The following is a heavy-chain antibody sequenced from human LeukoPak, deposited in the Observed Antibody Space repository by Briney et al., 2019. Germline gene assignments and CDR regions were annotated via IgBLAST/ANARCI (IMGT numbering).Heavy chain of an antibody. CDR2: IYGNGATT. D-gene: IGHD5-12*01. J-gene: IGHJ4*02. CDR1: RFTFSSYW. CDR3: ARKYSGFDY. Sequence: GGSLRLSCAASRFTFSSYWMHWVRQAPGKGLVWVSIIYGNGATTDYADSVKGRFTISRDDSKNTLYLQMNSLRAEDTAVYYCARKYSGFDYWGQGTLVTVSS. V-gene: IGHV3-23*01.